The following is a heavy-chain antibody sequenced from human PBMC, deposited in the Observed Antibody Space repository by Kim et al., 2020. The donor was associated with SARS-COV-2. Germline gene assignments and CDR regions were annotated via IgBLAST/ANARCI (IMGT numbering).Heavy chain of an antibody. CDR1: ELTLSSYV. J-gene: IGHJ6*02. CDR2: IRGVTAAT. CDR3: AKRLASSALDV. D-gene: IGHD6-6*01. V-gene: IGHV3-23*01. Sequence: GGSLRLSCAASELTLSSYVMNWVRQAPGKGLEWVSTIRGVTAATFYADSVKGRFTISRDNSQNMVYLQMNSLRAEDTAIYYCAKRLASSALDVLGQGAT.